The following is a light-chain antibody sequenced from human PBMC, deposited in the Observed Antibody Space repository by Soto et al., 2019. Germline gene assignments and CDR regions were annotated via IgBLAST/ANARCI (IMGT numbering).Light chain of an antibody. J-gene: IGKJ1*01. CDR1: QYVGSR. V-gene: IGKV3-11*01. Sequence: EIVLTQSPATLSSSPGETATLSCRASQYVGSRLAWYQHKPGQAPRLLIYYMSKRATGIPARFSGSGSGTDFTLTISSLAPDDFAIYYCHQRQSWPRTFDQGTKVEIK. CDR3: HQRQSWPRT. CDR2: YMS.